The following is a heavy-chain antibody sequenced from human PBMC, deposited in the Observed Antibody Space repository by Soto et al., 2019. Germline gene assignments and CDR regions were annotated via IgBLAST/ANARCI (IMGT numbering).Heavy chain of an antibody. J-gene: IGHJ4*02. Sequence: SETLSLTCAVSGDSISSSVWWTWVRQPPGKGLEWTGEVFHTGDTYFNPSLRSRVAMSVDKSTNEFSLKVTSVTAADTAIYYCARKAWVRFDYWGQGALVTVSS. CDR1: GDSISSSVW. V-gene: IGHV4-4*02. CDR2: VFHTGDT. CDR3: ARKAWVRFDY. D-gene: IGHD7-27*01.